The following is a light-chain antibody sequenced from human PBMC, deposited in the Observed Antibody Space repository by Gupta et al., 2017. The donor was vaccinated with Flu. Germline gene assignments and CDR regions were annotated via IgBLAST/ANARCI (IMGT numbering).Light chain of an antibody. Sequence: ATLSVSPGEGATLSCGASQIVKNNYLAWYQQKPGLAPRLLIYDASKRAPGIPDRFSGGGSGTDFTLAISGLEPEDFAVYYCQQYGESGWTFGQGTKVEIK. V-gene: IGKV3D-20*01. CDR3: QQYGESGWT. J-gene: IGKJ1*01. CDR1: QIVKNNY. CDR2: DAS.